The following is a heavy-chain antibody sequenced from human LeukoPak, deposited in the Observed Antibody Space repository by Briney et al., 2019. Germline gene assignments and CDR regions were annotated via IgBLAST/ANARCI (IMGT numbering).Heavy chain of an antibody. CDR1: GFTFSNAW. D-gene: IGHD3-22*01. CDR2: IKSNADGGTT. Sequence: GGPLRLSCAASGFTFSNAWMSWVRQATGKGLEWLGRIKSNADGGTTDYPAHAKARFTISRDDSQNTLYLQLDSLKAEDTAVYYCSTYSWQYDSSGYDYWGEGTLVAVSS. CDR3: STYSWQYDSSGYDY. J-gene: IGHJ4*02. V-gene: IGHV3-15*01.